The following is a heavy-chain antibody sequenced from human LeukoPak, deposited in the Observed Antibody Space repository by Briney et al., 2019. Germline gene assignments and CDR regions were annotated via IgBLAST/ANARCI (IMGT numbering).Heavy chain of an antibody. V-gene: IGHV3-30-3*01. CDR3: ARSGGLQKFDY. D-gene: IGHD4-11*01. J-gene: IGHJ4*02. CDR2: ISYDGNTI. Sequence: QPGRSLRLSCAASEFTFSNYALHWVRQAPGKGLQWVAVISYDGNTIHYADSVKGRFIISRDTSKNTLYLQMNSLRAEDTAVYYCARSGGLQKFDYWGQGTLVTVSS. CDR1: EFTFSNYA.